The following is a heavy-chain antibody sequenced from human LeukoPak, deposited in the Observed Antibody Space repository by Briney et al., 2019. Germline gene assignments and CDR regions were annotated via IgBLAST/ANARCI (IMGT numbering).Heavy chain of an antibody. Sequence: PGGSLRLSCAASGFTFSDYYMSWIRQAPGKGLEWVSCISSSGGTIYYADSVRGRFTISRDNAKNSLYLQMNSLRAEDTAVYYCARDYSYGFDYWGQGTLVTVSS. V-gene: IGHV3-11*01. CDR3: ARDYSYGFDY. CDR1: GFTFSDYY. D-gene: IGHD5-18*01. J-gene: IGHJ4*02. CDR2: ISSSGGTI.